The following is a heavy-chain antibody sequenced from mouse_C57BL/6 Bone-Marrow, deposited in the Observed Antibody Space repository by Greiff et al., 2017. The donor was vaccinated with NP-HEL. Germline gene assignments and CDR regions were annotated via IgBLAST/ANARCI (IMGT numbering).Heavy chain of an antibody. CDR1: GFPITSGYY. D-gene: IGHD2-3*01. CDR3: AGDYDGYWYFDV. CDR2: ITHSGET. V-gene: IGHV12-3*01. Sequence: VKVVESGPGLVKLSQSLFLTCSITGFPITSGYYWIWIRQSPGKPLEWMGYITHSGETFYNPSLQSPISITRETSKNQFFLQLNSVTTEDTAMYYCAGDYDGYWYFDVWGTGTTVTVSS. J-gene: IGHJ1*03.